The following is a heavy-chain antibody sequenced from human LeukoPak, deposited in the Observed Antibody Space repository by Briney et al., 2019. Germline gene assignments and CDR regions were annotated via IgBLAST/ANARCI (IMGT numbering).Heavy chain of an antibody. V-gene: IGHV3-49*04. Sequence: GGSLRLTCTASRFTIGDCVMSWVRQAPGKGPEWVGFIRSKAYGGTTGYAASVKGRFTISRDDSKSIAYLQMNSLKTEDTAMYYCTNSLRGSAGYWGQGTLVTVPS. CDR1: RFTIGDCV. J-gene: IGHJ4*02. D-gene: IGHD3-10*01. CDR2: IRSKAYGGTT. CDR3: TNSLRGSAGY.